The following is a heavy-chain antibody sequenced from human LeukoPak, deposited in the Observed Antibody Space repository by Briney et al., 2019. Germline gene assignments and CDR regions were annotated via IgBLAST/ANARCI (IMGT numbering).Heavy chain of an antibody. J-gene: IGHJ4*02. CDR2: INSDGSST. CDR1: GFTFSSYW. CDR3: ARSRAYDFWSGYLFDY. Sequence: GGSLRLSCAASGFTFSSYWMHWVRQAPGKGLVWVSRINSDGSSTSYADSVKGRFTISRDNAKNTLYLQMNSLRAEDTAVYYCARSRAYDFWSGYLFDYWGQGTLVTVSS. V-gene: IGHV3-74*01. D-gene: IGHD3-3*01.